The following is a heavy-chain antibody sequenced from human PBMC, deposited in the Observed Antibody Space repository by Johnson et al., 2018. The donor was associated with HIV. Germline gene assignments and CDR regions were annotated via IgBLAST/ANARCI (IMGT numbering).Heavy chain of an antibody. V-gene: IGHV3-30-3*01. Sequence: QVQLVESGGGVVQPGRSLRLSCAASGFTFSISSMHWVRQAPGKGLEWVAVISYDGSNKYYADSVKGRFTISRDNSKNTLSLQMNSLRAEDTAGYYCARVTHIQLWANDAFDIWGQGTMVTVSS. J-gene: IGHJ3*02. D-gene: IGHD5-18*01. CDR1: GFTFSISS. CDR3: ARVTHIQLWANDAFDI. CDR2: ISYDGSNK.